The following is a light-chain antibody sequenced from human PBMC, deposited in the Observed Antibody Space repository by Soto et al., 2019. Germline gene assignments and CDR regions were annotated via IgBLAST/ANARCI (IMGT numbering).Light chain of an antibody. V-gene: IGLV1-44*01. CDR1: SSNLGSNP. CDR2: SSN. CDR3: SAWDGSVYGKV. J-gene: IGLJ2*01. Sequence: QSVLTQAPSASGTPGQRVTFSCSGGSSNLGSNPFSSYQQKHPGTAPRLLIYSSNRRPSGVPDRFSGSKSGTSASLAISGLQAEDDATYYCSAWDGSVYGKVFGGGTKVTVL.